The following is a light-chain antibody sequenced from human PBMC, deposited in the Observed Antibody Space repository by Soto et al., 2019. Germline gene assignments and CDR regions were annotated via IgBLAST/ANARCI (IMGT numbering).Light chain of an antibody. J-gene: IGKJ3*01. CDR3: QKRSNWPFT. V-gene: IGKV3-11*01. CDR1: QSVSSY. CDR2: DAS. Sequence: EIAMTQSPATLAVSPGDTATLSCRASQSVSSYLAWYQQKPGQAPRFLIYDASNRATGIPARLSGSGSGTDFTLTISSLEPEDFEVYYCQKRSNWPFTSGNGTKVDIK.